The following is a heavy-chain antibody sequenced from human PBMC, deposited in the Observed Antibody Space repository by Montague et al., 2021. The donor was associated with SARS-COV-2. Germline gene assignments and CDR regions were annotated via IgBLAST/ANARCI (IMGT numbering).Heavy chain of an antibody. CDR2: INHSGST. D-gene: IGHD3-10*01. Sequence: SETLSLTCAVYGGSFSVHYWTWIRQPPGKGLEWIGQINHSGSTKYNPSLKSRVSISIDTSKNQFSLKMTSMTAADTGVYYCARYRRRFAEIYDTYYDYGLDVWGQGTTVTVFS. CDR3: ARYRRRFAEIYDTYYDYGLDV. V-gene: IGHV4-34*01. J-gene: IGHJ6*02. CDR1: GGSFSVHY.